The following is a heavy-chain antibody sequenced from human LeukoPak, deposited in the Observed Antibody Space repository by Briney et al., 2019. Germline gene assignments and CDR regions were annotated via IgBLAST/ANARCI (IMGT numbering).Heavy chain of an antibody. CDR2: IIPIFGTA. CDR3: ARDKTGIAVAGTDFDY. J-gene: IGHJ4*02. V-gene: IGHV1-69*01. CDR1: GGTFSSYA. Sequence: GSSVTVSCKASGGTFSSYAISWVRQAPGQGLEWMGGIIPIFGTANYAQKFQGRVTITADESTSTAYMELSSLRSEDTAVYYCARDKTGIAVAGTDFDYWGQGTLVTVSS. D-gene: IGHD6-19*01.